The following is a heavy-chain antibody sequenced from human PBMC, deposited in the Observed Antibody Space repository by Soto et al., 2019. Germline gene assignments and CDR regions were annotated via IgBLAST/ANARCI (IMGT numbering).Heavy chain of an antibody. J-gene: IGHJ4*02. D-gene: IGHD2-2*01. V-gene: IGHV1-69*02. Sequence: QVQLVQSGAEVKKPGSSVKVSCKASGGTFSSYTISWVRQAPGQGLEWMGRIIPILGIANYAQKFQGRGTIAADKSPSTDDMERSSLRSEDTAVYSCATSLLDCRSTSCSLDSWGQGTLVTVSS. CDR2: IIPILGIA. CDR1: GGTFSSYT. CDR3: ATSLLDCRSTSCSLDS.